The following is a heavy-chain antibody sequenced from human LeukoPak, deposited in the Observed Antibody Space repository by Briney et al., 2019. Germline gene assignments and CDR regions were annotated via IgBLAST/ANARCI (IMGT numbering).Heavy chain of an antibody. D-gene: IGHD2-2*01. Sequence: ASVKVSCKASGYTFTGYYMHWVRQAPGQGLEWMGWINPNSGGTNYAQKFQGWVTMTRDTSISTAYMELSRLRSDDTAVYYCARWDMGMDLACSSTSCYFDYWGQGTLVTVSS. CDR3: ARWDMGMDLACSSTSCYFDY. V-gene: IGHV1-2*04. CDR1: GYTFTGYY. CDR2: INPNSGGT. J-gene: IGHJ4*02.